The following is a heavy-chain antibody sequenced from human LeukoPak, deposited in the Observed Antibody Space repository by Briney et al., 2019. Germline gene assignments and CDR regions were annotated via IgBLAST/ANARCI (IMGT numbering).Heavy chain of an antibody. V-gene: IGHV3-74*01. Sequence: GGSLRLSCEAPGFAFSSHWMHWVRQAPGKGLVWVSNINGDGGSTGYADSVKGRFTTSRDNAKNTLYLHMNSLRVEDTAVYYCARDEVGAPPIDYWGQGALVTVSS. D-gene: IGHD1-26*01. CDR2: INGDGGST. CDR1: GFAFSSHW. CDR3: ARDEVGAPPIDY. J-gene: IGHJ4*02.